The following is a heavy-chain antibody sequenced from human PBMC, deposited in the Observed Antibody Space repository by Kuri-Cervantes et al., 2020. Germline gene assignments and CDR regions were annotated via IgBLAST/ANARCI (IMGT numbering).Heavy chain of an antibody. Sequence: GGSLRLSCAASGFSISDYHLSWIRQAPGKGLEWVSSISSNGRVIYYAGSVKGRFTISRDNAKNSLYLQMNSLRAEDTALYYCAKAAGNWYYYYYMDVWGKGTTVTVSS. D-gene: IGHD6-13*01. V-gene: IGHV3-11*01. CDR3: AKAAGNWYYYYYMDV. J-gene: IGHJ6*03. CDR1: GFSISDYH. CDR2: ISSNGRVI.